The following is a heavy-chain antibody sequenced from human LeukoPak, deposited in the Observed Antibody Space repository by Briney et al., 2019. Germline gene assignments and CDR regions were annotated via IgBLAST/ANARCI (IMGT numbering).Heavy chain of an antibody. Sequence: SEALSLTCAVYGGSISGYYWSWIRQPPGKGLEWIGEINHSGSTNYNPSLKSRVTISVDTSKNQFSLKLSSVTAADTAVYYCARGIRSRDGYNGNDYWGQGTLVTVSS. CDR1: GGSISGYY. CDR2: INHSGST. D-gene: IGHD5-24*01. CDR3: ARGIRSRDGYNGNDY. J-gene: IGHJ4*02. V-gene: IGHV4-34*01.